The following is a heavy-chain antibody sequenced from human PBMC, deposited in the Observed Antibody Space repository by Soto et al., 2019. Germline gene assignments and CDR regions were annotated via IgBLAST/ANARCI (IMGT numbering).Heavy chain of an antibody. V-gene: IGHV4-34*01. CDR2: INHSGNN. CDR3: ARGKLQYLYFGVDV. J-gene: IGHJ6*02. D-gene: IGHD4-4*01. Sequence: SETLSLTCVVSGGSFSTYYYNWIRQSPGKGLEWIGEINHSGNNNYSPSLKSRVTMSLDTSKNQFSLKLASVTAADTAVYYCARGKLQYLYFGVDVWGRGTTVTVSS. CDR1: GGSFSTYY.